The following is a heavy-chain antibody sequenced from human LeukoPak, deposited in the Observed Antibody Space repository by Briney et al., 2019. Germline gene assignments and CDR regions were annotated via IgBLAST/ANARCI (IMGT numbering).Heavy chain of an antibody. CDR2: IYYSGGT. CDR3: ARDRGGYGAQQDY. V-gene: IGHV4-30-4*08. D-gene: IGHD3-16*01. J-gene: IGHJ4*02. Sequence: SETLSLTCTVSGGSISSGDYYWRWIRQPPGKGLEWIGYIYYSGGTYSNPSLKSRVIMSVDTSKNQFSLKLSAVTAADTAVYYCARDRGGYGAQQDYWGQGTLVTVSS. CDR1: GGSISSGDYY.